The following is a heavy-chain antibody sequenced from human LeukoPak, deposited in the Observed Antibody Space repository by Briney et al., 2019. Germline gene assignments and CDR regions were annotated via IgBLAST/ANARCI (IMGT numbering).Heavy chain of an antibody. CDR1: GGSISSYY. V-gene: IGHV4-34*01. CDR2: INHSGST. J-gene: IGHJ4*02. Sequence: SETLSLTCTVSGGSISSYYWSWIRQPPGKGLEWIGEINHSGSTNYNPSLKSRVTISVDTSKNQFSLKLSSVTAADTAVYYCARGLMVRGVIRTKYYFDYWGQGTLVTVSS. CDR3: ARGLMVRGVIRTKYYFDY. D-gene: IGHD3-10*01.